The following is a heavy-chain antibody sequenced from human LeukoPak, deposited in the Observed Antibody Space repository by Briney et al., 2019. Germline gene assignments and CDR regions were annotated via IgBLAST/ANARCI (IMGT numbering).Heavy chain of an antibody. CDR3: AKEGDQFRGYLDA. CDR1: GFMFSRLG. Sequence: PGGSQRLSCAASGFMFSRLGMQWVRQAPGEGLEWVAMIWHDGSVEEYADSVKGRFTISRDNSQNTLYLQMNSLRDDDTAVYYCAKEGDQFRGYLDAWGKGTTVTVSS. D-gene: IGHD3-16*01. CDR2: IWHDGSVE. V-gene: IGHV3-33*06. J-gene: IGHJ6*03.